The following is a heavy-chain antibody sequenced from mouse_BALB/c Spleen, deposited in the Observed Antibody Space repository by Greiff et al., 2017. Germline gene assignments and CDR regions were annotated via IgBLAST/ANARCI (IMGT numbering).Heavy chain of an antibody. J-gene: IGHJ2*01. CDR1: GYSITSDYA. Sequence: DLKLQESGPGLVKPSQSLSLTCTVTGYSITSDYAWNWIRQFPGNKLEWMGYISYSGSTSYNPSLKSRISITRDTSKNQFFLQLNSVTTEDTATYYCARSPYDYDYFDYWGQGTTLTVSS. CDR2: ISYSGST. CDR3: ARSPYDYDYFDY. V-gene: IGHV3-2*02. D-gene: IGHD2-4*01.